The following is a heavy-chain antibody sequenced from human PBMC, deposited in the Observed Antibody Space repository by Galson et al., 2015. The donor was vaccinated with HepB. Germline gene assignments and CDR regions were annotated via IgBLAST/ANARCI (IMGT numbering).Heavy chain of an antibody. CDR2: ISSSSTYT. Sequence: SLRLSCAASGFTFSDYYMSWIRQAPGKGLEWVSYISSSSTYTYYADSVKGRFTISRDNAKKSLYLQINSLRAEDTAVYYCARVADADYGDHSHFDYWGQGTLVTVSS. J-gene: IGHJ4*02. CDR1: GFTFSDYY. CDR3: ARVADADYGDHSHFDY. D-gene: IGHD4-17*01. V-gene: IGHV3-11*06.